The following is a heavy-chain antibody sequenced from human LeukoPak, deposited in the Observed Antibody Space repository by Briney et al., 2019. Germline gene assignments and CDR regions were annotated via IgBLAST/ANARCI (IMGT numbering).Heavy chain of an antibody. D-gene: IGHD5-18*01. CDR3: AKDSGYGPYNWFDP. CDR2: ISWNSGSI. CDR1: GFTFGDYA. Sequence: PGGSLRLSCAASGFTFGDYAMHWVRQAPGKGLEWVSGISWNSGSIGYADSVKGRFTVSRDNAKNSLYLQMNSLRAEDTALYYCAKDSGYGPYNWFDPWGQGTLVTVSS. V-gene: IGHV3-9*01. J-gene: IGHJ5*02.